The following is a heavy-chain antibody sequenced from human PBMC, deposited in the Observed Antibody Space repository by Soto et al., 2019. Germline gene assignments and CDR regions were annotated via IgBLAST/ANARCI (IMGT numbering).Heavy chain of an antibody. CDR3: ARHCYSYYYDSSGYCYDY. D-gene: IGHD3-22*01. V-gene: IGHV4-59*08. Sequence: PSETLSLTCTVSGGSISSYYWSWIRQPPGKGLEWIGYIYYSGSTNYNPSLKGRVTISVDTSKNQFSLKLSSVTAADTAVYYCARHCYSYYYDSSGYCYDYWGQGTLVTVSS. CDR2: IYYSGST. CDR1: GGSISSYY. J-gene: IGHJ4*02.